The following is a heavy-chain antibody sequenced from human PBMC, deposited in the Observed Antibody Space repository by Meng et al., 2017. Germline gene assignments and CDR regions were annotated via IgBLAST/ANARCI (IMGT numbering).Heavy chain of an antibody. D-gene: IGHD6-19*01. CDR1: GSSVTTHY. Sequence: VQLSENGGGLSEPGGFLSLCLTACGSSVTTHYMMWGRQAPGKGLEWVSVIYSGGSTYYADSVKGRFSISRDTSKNTLYLQMNSLRAEDTAVYFCARDSSSGWYHNYWGQGTLVTVSS. CDR3: ARDSSSGWYHNY. V-gene: IGHV3-53*02. J-gene: IGHJ4*02. CDR2: IYSGGST.